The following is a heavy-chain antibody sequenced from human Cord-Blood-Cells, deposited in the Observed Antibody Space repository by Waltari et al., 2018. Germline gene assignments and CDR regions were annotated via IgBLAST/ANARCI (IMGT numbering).Heavy chain of an antibody. J-gene: IGHJ4*02. CDR3: AKDGRSGATFDY. V-gene: IGHV3-43*02. CDR1: GFTFDDYA. Sequence: EVQLVESGGGVVQPGGSLRLSCAASGFTFDDYAMHWVRQAPGKGLEWVLLISGDGGSTYYADSVKGRFTISRDNSKTSLYLQMNSLRTEDTALYYCAKDGRSGATFDYWGQGTLVTVSS. D-gene: IGHD7-27*01. CDR2: ISGDGGST.